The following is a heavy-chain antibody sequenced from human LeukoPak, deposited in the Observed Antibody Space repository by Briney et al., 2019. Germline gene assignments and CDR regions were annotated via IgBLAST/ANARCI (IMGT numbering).Heavy chain of an antibody. V-gene: IGHV1-2*06. D-gene: IGHD2-2*01. CDR2: INPNSGGT. Sequence: ASVKISCKASGYTFTGYYMHWVRQAPGQGLEWLGRINPNSGGTNYAQKFQGRVTMTRDTSISTAYMELSRLRSDDTAVYYCATDLGYCSSTSCYRDYWGQGTLVTVSS. J-gene: IGHJ4*02. CDR1: GYTFTGYY. CDR3: ATDLGYCSSTSCYRDY.